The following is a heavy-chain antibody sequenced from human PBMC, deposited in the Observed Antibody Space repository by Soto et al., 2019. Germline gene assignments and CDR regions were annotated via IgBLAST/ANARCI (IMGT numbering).Heavy chain of an antibody. CDR1: GFPFSSYW. CDR3: ARGKSILYGKDV. J-gene: IGHJ6*02. V-gene: IGHV3-7*04. CDR2: IKQDGSEK. Sequence: GGSLRLSCAASGFPFSSYWMSWVRQAPGKGLEWVANIKQDGSEKYYVDSVKGRFTISRDNAKNSLYLQMNSLRAEDTAVYYCARGKSILYGKDVWGQGTTVTVSS. D-gene: IGHD3-10*01.